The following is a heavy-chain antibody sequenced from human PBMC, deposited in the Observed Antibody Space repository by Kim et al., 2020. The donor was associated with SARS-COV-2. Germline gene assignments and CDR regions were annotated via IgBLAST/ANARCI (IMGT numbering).Heavy chain of an antibody. CDR3: GRTSATTTYYYAMDV. D-gene: IGHD1-1*01. V-gene: IGHV3-48*02. CDR2: IDSSGFST. J-gene: IGHJ6*02. Sequence: GGSLRLSCAASGLTFSSYSMNWVRQAPGKGLEWVSDIDSSGFSTYYADSVKGRFTISRDKAKNSLFLQMNSLRDEATAVYYCGRTSATTTYYYAMDVWG. CDR1: GLTFSSYS.